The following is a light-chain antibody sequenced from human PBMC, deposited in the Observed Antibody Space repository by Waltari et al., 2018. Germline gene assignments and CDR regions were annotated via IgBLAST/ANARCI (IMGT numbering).Light chain of an antibody. J-gene: IGLJ2*01. CDR3: AAWDDKLGGRWE. Sequence: QSVLTQPPSASGTPGQRVTISCSGSSSNIGSNVVNWYQQVPGTTPKLLIYRNVQRPSGVPDRFSGSKSGTSAPLAISGLRSEDEADYYCAAWDDKLGGRWEFGGGTKLTVL. V-gene: IGLV1-47*01. CDR2: RNV. CDR1: SSNIGSNV.